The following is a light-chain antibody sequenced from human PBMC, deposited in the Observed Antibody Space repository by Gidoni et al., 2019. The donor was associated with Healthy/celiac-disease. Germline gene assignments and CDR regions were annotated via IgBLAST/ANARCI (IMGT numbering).Light chain of an antibody. CDR3: QQYDNLPPYT. CDR2: DAA. CDR1: QDISNY. V-gene: IGKV1-33*01. Sequence: IQMTPSPSSLSASVGDRVTTPCQASQDISNYLNWYPQKPGKAPKLLIYDAANLETGVPSRFSGSGSGTDFTFTISSLQPEDIATYYCQQYDNLPPYTFGQGTKLEIK. J-gene: IGKJ2*01.